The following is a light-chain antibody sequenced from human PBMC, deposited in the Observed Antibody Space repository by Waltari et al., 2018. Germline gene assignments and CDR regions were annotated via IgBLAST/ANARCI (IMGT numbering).Light chain of an antibody. Sequence: TVFTQSPGTLSLSRGDSATLSCRASQSVSRSLAWYQQKPGQAPKLLIYGASTRATGIPDRFTGSGSGTDFSLTISSLEPEDFAIYFCQHYVRLPATFGQGTKVEIK. CDR2: GAS. CDR3: QHYVRLPAT. CDR1: QSVSRS. J-gene: IGKJ1*01. V-gene: IGKV3-20*01.